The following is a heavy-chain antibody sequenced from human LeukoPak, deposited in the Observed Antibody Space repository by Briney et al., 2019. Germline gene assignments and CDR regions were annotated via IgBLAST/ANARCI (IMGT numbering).Heavy chain of an antibody. D-gene: IGHD3-16*01. CDR3: GRVSWGGGESSYFDY. CDR1: GFTFSRYD. Sequence: GGSLRLSCAASGFTFSRYDMHWVRQATGKRLEWVSAIDIAGDTYYPGSVKGRLTISRENAKNSLYLQMNSLRVGDTSVYYCGRVSWGGGESSYFDYWGQGTLVTVSS. V-gene: IGHV3-13*01. J-gene: IGHJ4*02. CDR2: IDIAGDT.